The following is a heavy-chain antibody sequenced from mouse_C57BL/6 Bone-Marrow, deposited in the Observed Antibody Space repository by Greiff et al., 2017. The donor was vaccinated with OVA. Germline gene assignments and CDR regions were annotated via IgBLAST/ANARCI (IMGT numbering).Heavy chain of an antibody. CDR2: ISDGGSYT. V-gene: IGHV5-4*01. D-gene: IGHD1-1*01. CDR3: AREGTTVVATDY. CDR1: GFTFSSYA. Sequence: EVQRVESGGGLVKPGGSLKLSCAASGFTFSSYAMSWVRQTPEKRLEWVATISDGGSYTYYPDNVKGRFTISRDNAKNNLYLQMSHLKSEDTAMYYCAREGTTVVATDYWGQGTTLTVSS. J-gene: IGHJ2*01.